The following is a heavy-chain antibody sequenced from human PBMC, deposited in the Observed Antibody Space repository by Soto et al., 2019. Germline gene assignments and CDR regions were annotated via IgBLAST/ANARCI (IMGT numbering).Heavy chain of an antibody. Sequence: SVKVSCKASGGTFCSYAISWVRQAPGQGLEWMGGIIPIVGTANYAQKFQGRVTITADESTSTAYMELSSLRSEDTAVYYCARDRSGIAAAGSWADYWGQ. CDR3: ARDRSGIAAAGSWADY. J-gene: IGHJ4*02. CDR2: IIPIVGTA. V-gene: IGHV1-69*13. CDR1: GGTFCSYA. D-gene: IGHD6-13*01.